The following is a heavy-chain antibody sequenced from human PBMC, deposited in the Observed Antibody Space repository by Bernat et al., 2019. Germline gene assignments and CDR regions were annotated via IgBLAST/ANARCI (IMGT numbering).Heavy chain of an antibody. CDR3: ARGQENCSGGSCYSVSYYYYMDV. V-gene: IGHV1-69*04. CDR1: GGTFSSYA. J-gene: IGHJ6*03. CDR2: IIPILGIA. D-gene: IGHD2-15*01. Sequence: QVQLVQSGAEVKKPGSSVKVSCKASGGTFSSYAISWVRQAPGQGLEWMGRIIPILGIANYAQKFQGRVTITADKSTSTAYMELSSLRSEDTAVYYCARGQENCSGGSCYSVSYYYYMDVWGKGTTVTVTS.